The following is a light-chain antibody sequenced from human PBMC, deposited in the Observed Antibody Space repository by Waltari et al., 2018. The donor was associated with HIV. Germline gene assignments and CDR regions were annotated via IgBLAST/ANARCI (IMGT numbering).Light chain of an antibody. Sequence: QSALTQPASVSGSPGQSITISCTGSTSDFGLSNFISWYQQHPGGVPKVIIYDVFSRPSWVSSRFSGSKSGNTASLTISGLQTEDDADYYCTSFTSNYTVIFGGGTKVTVL. V-gene: IGLV2-14*03. CDR1: TSDFGLSNF. CDR3: TSFTSNYTVI. J-gene: IGLJ2*01. CDR2: DVF.